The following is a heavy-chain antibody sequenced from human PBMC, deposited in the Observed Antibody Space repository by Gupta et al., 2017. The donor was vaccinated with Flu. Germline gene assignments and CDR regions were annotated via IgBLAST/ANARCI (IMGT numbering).Heavy chain of an antibody. CDR2: ILPIIGAT. CDR3: AREFPCGGDCYVLDS. J-gene: IGHJ4*02. V-gene: IGHV1-69*01. D-gene: IGHD2-21*02. CDR1: GGTFSSES. Sequence: SSVKVSCKASGGTFSSESITWVRQAPGQGLEWMGGILPIIGATNYAQKFQDRVTITADESTRTVYMELSSLRFDDTAVYYCAREFPCGGDCYVLDSWGQGTLVSVYS.